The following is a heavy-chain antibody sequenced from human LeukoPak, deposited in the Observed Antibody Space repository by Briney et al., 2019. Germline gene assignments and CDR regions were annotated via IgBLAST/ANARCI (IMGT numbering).Heavy chain of an antibody. CDR2: ISRTGSTI. J-gene: IGHJ4*02. CDR3: ARLPGGVVMDAGLY. D-gene: IGHD2-21*01. Sequence: GGSLRLSCAASGFTFSSYSMNWVRQAPGKGLEWVSYISRTGSTIYYADSVKGRVTISRDNAKNSLYLQVDSLRVEDTAMYYCARLPGGVVMDAGLYWGQGTLVTVSS. V-gene: IGHV3-48*01. CDR1: GFTFSSYS.